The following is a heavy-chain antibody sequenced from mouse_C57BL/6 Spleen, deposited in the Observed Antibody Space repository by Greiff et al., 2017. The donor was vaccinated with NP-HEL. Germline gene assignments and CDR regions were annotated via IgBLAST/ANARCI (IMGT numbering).Heavy chain of an antibody. CDR2: IYPGDGDT. J-gene: IGHJ2*01. D-gene: IGHD2-5*01. CDR3: ARGGYSNYEGDYFDY. V-gene: IGHV1-80*01. CDR1: GYAFSSYW. Sequence: QVQLQQSGAELVKPGASVKISCKASGYAFSSYWMNWVKQRPGKGLEWIGQIYPGDGDTNYNGKFKGKATLTADKSSSTAYMQLSSLTSEDSAVYFCARGGYSNYEGDYFDYWGQGTTLTVSS.